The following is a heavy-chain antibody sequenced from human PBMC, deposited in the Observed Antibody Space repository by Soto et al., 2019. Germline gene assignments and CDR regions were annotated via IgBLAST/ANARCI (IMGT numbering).Heavy chain of an antibody. CDR3: AREDYGDFFY. D-gene: IGHD4-17*01. J-gene: IGHJ4*02. CDR2: IYYSGST. CDR1: GGSISSGSYY. V-gene: IGHV4-39*01. Sequence: SETLSLTCTVSGGSISSGSYYWSWIRQPPGKGLEWIGSIYYSGSTYYNPSLKSRVTISVDTSKNQFSLKLSSVTAADTAVYYCAREDYGDFFYWGQGTLVTVSS.